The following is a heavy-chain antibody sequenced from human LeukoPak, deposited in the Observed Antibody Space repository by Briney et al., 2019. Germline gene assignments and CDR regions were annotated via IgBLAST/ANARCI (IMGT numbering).Heavy chain of an antibody. J-gene: IGHJ6*02. CDR1: GGSISSSY. D-gene: IGHD3-22*01. CDR3: ARAKGGYYYDSSGPGVAYYYYGMDV. V-gene: IGHV4-59*01. Sequence: PSETLSLTCTVSGGSISSSYWSWIRQPPGKGLEWIGYIYYSGSTNYNPSLKSRVTISVDTSKNQFSLKLSSVTAADTAVYYCARAKGGYYYDSSGPGVAYYYYGMDVWGQGTTVTVSS. CDR2: IYYSGST.